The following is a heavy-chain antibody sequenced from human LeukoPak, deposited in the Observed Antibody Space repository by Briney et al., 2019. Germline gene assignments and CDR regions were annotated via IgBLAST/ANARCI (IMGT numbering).Heavy chain of an antibody. CDR3: ARGPSDVPFDY. Sequence: SETPSLTCSVSGGSITNYYWSWIRHHPQKGLEWSGHIYYTGSTKYNPSLKSRVTISADTSKNQFSLKLSSVTAAHTAVYYCARGPSDVPFDYWGQGTLVTVSS. J-gene: IGHJ4*02. CDR2: IYYTGST. CDR1: GGSITNYY. V-gene: IGHV4-59*01.